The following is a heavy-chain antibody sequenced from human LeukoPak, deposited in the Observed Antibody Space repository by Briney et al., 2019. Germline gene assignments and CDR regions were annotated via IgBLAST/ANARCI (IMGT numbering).Heavy chain of an antibody. V-gene: IGHV4-61*01. J-gene: IGHJ6*02. CDR1: GGSVSSGSYY. Sequence: PSETLSLTCTVSGGSVSSGSYYWSWIRQPPGKGLEWIGYIYYSGSTNYNPSLKSRVTISVDTSKNQFSLKLSSVTAADTAVYYCARARATGYSGYEYYYYGMDVWGQGTTVTVSS. CDR3: ARARATGYSGYEYYYYGMDV. CDR2: IYYSGST. D-gene: IGHD5-12*01.